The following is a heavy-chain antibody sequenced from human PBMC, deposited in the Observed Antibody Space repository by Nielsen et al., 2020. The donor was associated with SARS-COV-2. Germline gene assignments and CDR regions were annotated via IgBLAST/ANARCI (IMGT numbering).Heavy chain of an antibody. V-gene: IGHV4-59*01. J-gene: IGHJ4*02. CDR3: ARVRQQLAYFDY. Sequence: SETLSLTCTVSGGSISSYYWSWIRQPPGKELEWIGYIYYSGSTNYNPSLKSRVTISVDTSKNQFSLKLSSVTAADTAVYYCARVRQQLAYFDYWGQGILVTVSS. CDR1: GGSISSYY. D-gene: IGHD6-13*01. CDR2: IYYSGST.